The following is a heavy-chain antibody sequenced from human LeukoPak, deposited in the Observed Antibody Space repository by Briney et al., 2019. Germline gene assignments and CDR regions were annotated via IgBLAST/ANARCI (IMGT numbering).Heavy chain of an antibody. J-gene: IGHJ4*02. CDR1: GGTFSSYA. Sequence: SVKVSCKASGGTFSSYAISWVRQAPGQGLEWMGRIIPILGIANYAQKFQGRVTITADKSTSTAYMELSSLRSEDTAVYYCARVWSRPPLVGAPTPTFDYWGQGTLVTVSS. CDR3: ARVWSRPPLVGAPTPTFDY. CDR2: IIPILGIA. V-gene: IGHV1-69*04. D-gene: IGHD1-26*01.